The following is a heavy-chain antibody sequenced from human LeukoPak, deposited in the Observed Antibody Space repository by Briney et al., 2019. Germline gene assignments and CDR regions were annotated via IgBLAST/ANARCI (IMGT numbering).Heavy chain of an antibody. Sequence: SETLSLTCAVYGGSFRGYYWSWIRQPPGKGLEWIGEINHSGSTNYNPSLKSRVTISVDTSKNQFSLKLSSVTAADTAVYYCARASRGYSYGYHYWGQGTLVTVSS. J-gene: IGHJ4*02. V-gene: IGHV4-34*01. CDR2: INHSGST. CDR3: ARASRGYSYGYHY. CDR1: GGSFRGYY. D-gene: IGHD5-18*01.